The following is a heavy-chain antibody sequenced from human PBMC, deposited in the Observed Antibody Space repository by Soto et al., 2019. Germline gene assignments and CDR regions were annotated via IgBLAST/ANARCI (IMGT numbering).Heavy chain of an antibody. V-gene: IGHV4-30-2*01. CDR2: IYHSGST. Sequence: PSETLSLTCAVSGGSISSGGYSWSWIRQPPGKGLEWIGYIYHSGSTYYNPSLKSRVTISVDRSKNQFSLKLSSVTAADTAVYYCASRLIVVGGMDVWGQGTTVTVSS. D-gene: IGHD2-21*01. CDR1: GGSISSGGYS. CDR3: ASRLIVVGGMDV. J-gene: IGHJ6*02.